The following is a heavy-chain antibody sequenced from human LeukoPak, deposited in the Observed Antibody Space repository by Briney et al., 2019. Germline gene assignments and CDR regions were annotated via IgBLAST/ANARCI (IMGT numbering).Heavy chain of an antibody. Sequence: PGGSLRLSCTASGFTFGDYVMSWFRQAPGKGLEWVGFIRSKAYGGTTEYAASVKGRFTISRDDSKSIAYLQMNSLKTEDTAVYYCTREGDYYDSSGYSPWGQGTLVTVSS. J-gene: IGHJ4*02. CDR1: GFTFGDYV. D-gene: IGHD3-22*01. CDR2: IRSKAYGGTT. CDR3: TREGDYYDSSGYSP. V-gene: IGHV3-49*03.